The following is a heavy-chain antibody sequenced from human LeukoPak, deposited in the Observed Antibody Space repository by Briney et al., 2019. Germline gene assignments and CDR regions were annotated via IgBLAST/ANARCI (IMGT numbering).Heavy chain of an antibody. D-gene: IGHD2-2*01. J-gene: IGHJ6*03. V-gene: IGHV1-8*03. Sequence: ASVKVSCKASGHTFTGYDINWVRQATGQGLEWMGWMNPNSGNTGYAQKFQGRVTITRNTSISTAYMELSSLRSENTAVYYCARGKYQQTYYMDVWGKGTTVTVSS. CDR3: ARGKYQQTYYMDV. CDR2: MNPNSGNT. CDR1: GHTFTGYD.